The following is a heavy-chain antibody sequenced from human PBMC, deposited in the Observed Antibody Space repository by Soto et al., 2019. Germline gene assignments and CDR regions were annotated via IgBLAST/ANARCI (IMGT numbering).Heavy chain of an antibody. V-gene: IGHV3-30-3*01. D-gene: IGHD3-3*01. CDR1: GFTFSSYA. CDR2: ISYDGSNK. J-gene: IGHJ6*02. Sequence: QVQLVESGGGVVQPGRSLRLSCAASGFTFSSYAMHWVRQAPGKGLEWVAGISYDGSNKYYADSVKGRFTISRDNSKNKLYLQMNSLRAEDTAVYYCARVRSGGEWFLWGYYGMDVWGQGTTVTVSS. CDR3: ARVRSGGEWFLWGYYGMDV.